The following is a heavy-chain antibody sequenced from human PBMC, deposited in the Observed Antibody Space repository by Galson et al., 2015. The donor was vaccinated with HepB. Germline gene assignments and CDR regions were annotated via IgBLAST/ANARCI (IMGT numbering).Heavy chain of an antibody. CDR3: TSGGSSYWYFDL. CDR1: GFTFSSYG. D-gene: IGHD1-26*01. J-gene: IGHJ2*01. Sequence: SLRLSCAASGFTFSSYGMHWVRQAPGKGLEWVAFIRYDGSNKYYADSVKGRFTISRDNSKNTLYLQMNSLRAEDTAVYYCTSGGSSYWYFDLWGRGTLVTVSS. V-gene: IGHV3-30*02. CDR2: IRYDGSNK.